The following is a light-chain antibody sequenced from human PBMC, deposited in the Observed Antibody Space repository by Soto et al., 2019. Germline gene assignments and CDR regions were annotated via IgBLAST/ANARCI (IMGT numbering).Light chain of an antibody. V-gene: IGLV1-47*01. CDR3: AAWDDSLSGWV. CDR1: SSNIGSNY. J-gene: IGLJ3*02. Sequence: QSVLTQPPSASETPGQRVTISCSGTSSNIGSNYVYWYQQVPGTAPKLLIYRNNQRPSGVPDRFSGSKSDTSASLAISGLRSEDEADYYCAAWDDSLSGWVFGGGTKLTVL. CDR2: RNN.